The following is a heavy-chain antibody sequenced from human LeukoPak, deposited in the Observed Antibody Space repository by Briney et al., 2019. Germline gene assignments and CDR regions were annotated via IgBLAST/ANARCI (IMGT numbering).Heavy chain of an antibody. V-gene: IGHV1-24*01. CDR1: GYSLTELS. Sequence: GASVKVSCKVSGYSLTELSMHWVRQAPGKGLEWVVGFSPGDGETIYAQRFQGRVTMTEATSTDTAYMELRSLTYEDTAVYYCATRLGEFSSRDAFNIWGQGTMVTVSS. CDR2: FSPGDGET. J-gene: IGHJ3*02. D-gene: IGHD3-16*02. CDR3: ATRLGEFSSRDAFNI.